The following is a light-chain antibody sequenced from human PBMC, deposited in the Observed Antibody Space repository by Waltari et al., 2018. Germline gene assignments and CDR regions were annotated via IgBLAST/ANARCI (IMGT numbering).Light chain of an antibody. Sequence: QSALTQPASVSGSPGQSITISCTGTSNDVGGYGYVPWYQQYPGRAPKLKIYEVSYRPSGISTRFSGSKSGNTASLTISGLQADDEADYYCSSHTSTVPHVFGTGTRVTV. CDR2: EVS. CDR1: SNDVGGYGY. J-gene: IGLJ1*01. V-gene: IGLV2-14*03. CDR3: SSHTSTVPHV.